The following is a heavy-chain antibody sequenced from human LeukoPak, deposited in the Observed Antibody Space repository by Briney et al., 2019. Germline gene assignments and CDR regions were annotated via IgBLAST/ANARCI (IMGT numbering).Heavy chain of an antibody. Sequence: PGGSLRLSCAASGFTFSSYAMTWVRQAPGKRLEWVSTISSSGGSTYYADSVKGRFTISRDNSKNTLYLQMNSLRAEDTAVYYCAKGFSVAGSFHWGQGTLVTVSS. V-gene: IGHV3-23*01. D-gene: IGHD6-19*01. CDR1: GFTFSSYA. CDR3: AKGFSVAGSFH. J-gene: IGHJ4*02. CDR2: ISSSGGST.